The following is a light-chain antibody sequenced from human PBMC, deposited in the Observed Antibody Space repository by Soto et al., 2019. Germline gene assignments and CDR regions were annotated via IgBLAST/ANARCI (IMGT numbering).Light chain of an antibody. CDR2: DAS. CDR1: QSVSSY. J-gene: IGKJ4*01. V-gene: IGKV3-11*01. Sequence: EIVLTQSPATLSLSPGERATLSCSASQSVSSYLAWYQQKPGQTPRLLIYDASNRATGIPARFSGSGSGTDFTLTISSLEPEYFAVYYCQQRSNWPPLTFGGGTKVEIK. CDR3: QQRSNWPPLT.